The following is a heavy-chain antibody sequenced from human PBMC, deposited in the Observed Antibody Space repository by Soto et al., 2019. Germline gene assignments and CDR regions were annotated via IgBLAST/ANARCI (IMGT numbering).Heavy chain of an antibody. D-gene: IGHD6-19*01. CDR3: ARSGWYASDAFDI. CDR2: IYHSGST. CDR1: SGSISSSNW. V-gene: IGHV4-4*02. Sequence: SETLSLTCAVSSGSISSSNWWSWVRQPPGKGLEWIGEIYHSGSTNYNPSLKSRVTISVDKSKNQFSLKLSSVTAADTAVYYCARSGWYASDAFDIWGQGTMVTVSS. J-gene: IGHJ3*02.